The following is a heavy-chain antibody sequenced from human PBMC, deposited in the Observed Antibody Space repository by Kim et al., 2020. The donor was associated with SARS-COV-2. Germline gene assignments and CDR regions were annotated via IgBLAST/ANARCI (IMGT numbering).Heavy chain of an antibody. D-gene: IGHD3-10*01. CDR3: ARKGARPYYYGSGSSWFDP. Sequence: SETLSLTCAVYGGSFSGYYWSWIRQPPGKGLEWIGEINHSGSTNYNPSLKSRVTISVDTSKNQFSLKLSSVTAADTAVYYCARKGARPYYYGSGSSWFDPWGQGTLVTVSS. J-gene: IGHJ5*02. V-gene: IGHV4-34*01. CDR2: INHSGST. CDR1: GGSFSGYY.